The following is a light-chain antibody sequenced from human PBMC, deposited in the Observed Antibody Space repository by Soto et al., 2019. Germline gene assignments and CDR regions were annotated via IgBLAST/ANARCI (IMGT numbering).Light chain of an antibody. Sequence: EIVLTQSPGTLSLSPGERATLSCRASQSVSSSYLAWYQQKPGQAPRLLIYGASNRATGIPDRFSGSGSGTDFILTISRLEPEDFAVYYCQQYGSSPGTFGQGTKVDIK. CDR1: QSVSSSY. CDR2: GAS. V-gene: IGKV3-20*01. J-gene: IGKJ1*01. CDR3: QQYGSSPGT.